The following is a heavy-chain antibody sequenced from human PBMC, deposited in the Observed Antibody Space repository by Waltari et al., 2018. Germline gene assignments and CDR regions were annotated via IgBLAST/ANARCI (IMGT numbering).Heavy chain of an antibody. CDR3: ATVRY. V-gene: IGHV3-7*01. J-gene: IGHJ4*02. CDR1: GFNFGNYW. CDR2: IKGDGSEI. Sequence: EVQVVESGGDLVRPGGSLRLSCVASGFNFGNYWMNWVRQIPGKGLEWVAKIKGDGSEIWYADSVKGRFTISRDNARNTLYVEMNNLRVEDTAVYFCATVRYWGQGTLVTVSS.